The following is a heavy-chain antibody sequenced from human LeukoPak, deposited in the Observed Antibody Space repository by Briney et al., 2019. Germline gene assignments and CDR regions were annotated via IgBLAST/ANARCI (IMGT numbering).Heavy chain of an antibody. CDR2: ISYDGSHK. V-gene: IGHV3-30-3*01. J-gene: IGHJ4*02. CDR1: GVTFSSYG. D-gene: IGHD5-12*01. Sequence: GGSLRLSCAASGVTFSSYGMDWGRQAPGKGVGGVAVISYDGSHKSYAASVKGRFTISRDNSKNTLYLQMNSLRAEDTAVYYCATLIVATTGRDYWGQGTLVTVSS. CDR3: ATLIVATTGRDY.